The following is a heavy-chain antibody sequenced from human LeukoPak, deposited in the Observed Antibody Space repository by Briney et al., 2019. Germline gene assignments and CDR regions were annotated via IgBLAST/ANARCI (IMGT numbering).Heavy chain of an antibody. J-gene: IGHJ3*02. CDR1: GGSISNYY. CDR2: IYYSGST. CDR3: ARDLYSSRTNDAFVI. V-gene: IGHV4-59*12. D-gene: IGHD6-13*01. Sequence: SETLSLTCTVSGGSISNYYWNWIRQPPGKGLEWIGYIYYSGSTYYNPSLKSRVTISVDTSRTRYSLNLSSVTAAATAVYYCARDLYSSRTNDAFVIWGQGTMVTVSS.